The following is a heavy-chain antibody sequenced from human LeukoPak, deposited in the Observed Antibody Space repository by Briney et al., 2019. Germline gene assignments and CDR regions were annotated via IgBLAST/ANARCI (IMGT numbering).Heavy chain of an antibody. CDR1: GGSISSGSW. J-gene: IGHJ5*02. Sequence: SETLSLTCAVSGGSISSGSWWGWIRQPPGKGLEWIGEIHHSGSTNYNPSLKSRVTLSVDKSKNQLSLRLTSVTAADTAVYYCARESYGDYYNWFDPWGQGTLVTVSS. CDR2: IHHSGST. V-gene: IGHV4-4*02. CDR3: ARESYGDYYNWFDP. D-gene: IGHD4-17*01.